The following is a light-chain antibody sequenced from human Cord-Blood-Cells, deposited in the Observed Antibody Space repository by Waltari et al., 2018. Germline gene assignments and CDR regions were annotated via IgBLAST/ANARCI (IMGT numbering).Light chain of an antibody. V-gene: IGKV3-11*01. CDR2: DAS. CDR3: QQRSNWPRT. Sequence: IELTHPPSTLSFSPGERATLPCRASQSVSSYLAWYQQKPGQAPRLLIYDASNRATGIPARFSGSGSGTDFTLTISSLEPEDFAVYYCQQRSNWPRTFGQGTKVEIK. J-gene: IGKJ1*01. CDR1: QSVSSY.